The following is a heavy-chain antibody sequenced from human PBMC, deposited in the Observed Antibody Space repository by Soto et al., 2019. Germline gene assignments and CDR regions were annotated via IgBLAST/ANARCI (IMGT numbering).Heavy chain of an antibody. D-gene: IGHD6-19*01. CDR2: IRSKTNSYAT. CDR3: TRQTDAVQWLVVPTDYNFDY. V-gene: IGHV3-73*02. Sequence: EGQLVESGGGLVQPGGSLKLSCAASGFTFGGSAMHWVRQASGKGLDWVGHIRSKTNSYATAYAESMKGRFTNSRDDSMNTAYLQMNSLKPEDTAVYFCTRQTDAVQWLVVPTDYNFDYWGQGTLVTVSS. J-gene: IGHJ4*02. CDR1: GFTFGGSA.